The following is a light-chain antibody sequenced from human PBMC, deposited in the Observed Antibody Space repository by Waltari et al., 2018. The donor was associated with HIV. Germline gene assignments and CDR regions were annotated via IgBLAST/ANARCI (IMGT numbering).Light chain of an antibody. J-gene: IGLJ2*01. CDR3: AAWDDSLSGPRV. CDR1: SSNIGSNY. V-gene: IGLV1-47*01. CDR2: RNN. Sequence: QSVLTQPPSASGTPGQRVTISCSGSSSNIGSNYVYCYQQLPGTAPKLLIYRNNQRPSGVPDRFSGSKSGTSASLAISGLRAEDEADYYCAAWDDSLSGPRVFGGGTKVTVL.